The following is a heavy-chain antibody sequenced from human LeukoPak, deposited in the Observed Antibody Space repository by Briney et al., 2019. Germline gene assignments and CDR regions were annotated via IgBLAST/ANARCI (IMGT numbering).Heavy chain of an antibody. CDR3: AKFFCSGTSCQSSYSFDY. CDR1: GFTFSTYA. V-gene: IGHV3-23*01. J-gene: IGHJ4*02. Sequence: GGSLRLSCAASGFTFSTYAMTWVRQAPGKGLEWVSTVSGSGRSTYYADSVKGRFTISRDNSKNTMYLQMNSLRAEDTAVYYCAKFFCSGTSCQSSYSFDYWGQETLVTVSS. D-gene: IGHD3-3*01. CDR2: VSGSGRST.